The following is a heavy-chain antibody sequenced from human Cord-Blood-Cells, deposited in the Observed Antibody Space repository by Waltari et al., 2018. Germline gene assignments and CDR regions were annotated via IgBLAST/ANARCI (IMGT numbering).Heavy chain of an antibody. V-gene: IGHV3-33*01. CDR1: AVPSRRFG. CDR2: IWYDGSNK. D-gene: IGHD3-9*01. CDR3: ARADLTGYDY. Sequence: QVLRVESGGGVVQPGRSLSLSCAASAVPSRRFGCAWVRQAPGKGLEGVAVIWYDGSNKYYADSVKGRFTISRDNSKNTLYLQMNSLRAEDTAVYYCARADLTGYDYWGQGTLVTVSS. J-gene: IGHJ4*02.